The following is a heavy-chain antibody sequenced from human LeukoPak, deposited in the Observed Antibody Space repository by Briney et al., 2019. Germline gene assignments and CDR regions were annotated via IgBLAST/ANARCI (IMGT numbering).Heavy chain of an antibody. D-gene: IGHD3-10*01. CDR2: ISYDGSNK. J-gene: IGHJ4*02. V-gene: IGHV3-30*04. Sequence: GGSLRLSCAASGITFSSYAMHWVRQAPGKGLEWVAVISYDGSNKYYADSVKGRFTISRDNSRNTLYLQMDSLRVDDTAVYYCATDRFYNTFDYWGQGTLVTVSS. CDR1: GITFSSYA. CDR3: ATDRFYNTFDY.